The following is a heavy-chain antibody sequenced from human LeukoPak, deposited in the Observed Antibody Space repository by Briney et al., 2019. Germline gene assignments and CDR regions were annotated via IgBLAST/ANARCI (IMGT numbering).Heavy chain of an antibody. CDR3: ARARRAVAGPFDY. Sequence: PGGSLRLSCAASGFTFSSYWMHWVRQAPGKGLVWVSRINSDGSSTSYADSVKGRFTISRDNAKNTLYLQMNSLRAEDTAVYYCARARRAVAGPFDYWGQGTLVTVSS. D-gene: IGHD6-19*01. V-gene: IGHV3-74*01. CDR2: INSDGSST. J-gene: IGHJ4*02. CDR1: GFTFSSYW.